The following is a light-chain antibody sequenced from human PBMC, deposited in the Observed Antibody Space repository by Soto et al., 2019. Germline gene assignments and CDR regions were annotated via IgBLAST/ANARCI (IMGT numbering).Light chain of an antibody. CDR2: EVS. J-gene: IGLJ1*01. CDR3: SSYRRTNSFV. V-gene: IGLV2-14*01. CDR1: SGDIGEYNY. Sequence: QSVLTQPASASGSPGQSITISCTGTSGDIGEYNYVSWYQQYPDKAPKLIIYEVSERPSGVSSRFSGSKSDNTASLTISGLRTEDEADYYCSSYRRTNSFVFGTGTKVTVL.